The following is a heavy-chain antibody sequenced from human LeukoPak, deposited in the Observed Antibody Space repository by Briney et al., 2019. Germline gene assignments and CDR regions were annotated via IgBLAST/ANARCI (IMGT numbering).Heavy chain of an antibody. J-gene: IGHJ5*02. CDR1: GGSISSGGYY. Sequence: SETLSLTCTVSGGSISSGGYYWSWIRQSPGKGLEWIGYIYHSGGTYYNPSLKSRVTISVDTSKNQFSLKLSSVTAADTAVYYCARGGGSEVAAIEWFDPWGQGTLVTVSS. CDR3: ARGGGSEVAAIEWFDP. V-gene: IGHV4-30-2*06. D-gene: IGHD2-15*01. CDR2: IYHSGGT.